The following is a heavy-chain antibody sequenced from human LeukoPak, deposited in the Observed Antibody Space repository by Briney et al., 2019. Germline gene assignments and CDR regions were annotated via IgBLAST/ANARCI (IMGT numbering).Heavy chain of an antibody. Sequence: ASVKVSCKASGGTFSSYAISWVRQAPGQGLEWMGGIIPIFGTANYAQKFQGRVTITADESTSTAYMELSSLRSEDTAVYYCASGDSLAVLDYWGQGTLVTVSS. CDR3: ASGDSLAVLDY. CDR2: IIPIFGTA. J-gene: IGHJ4*02. D-gene: IGHD2-15*01. CDR1: GGTFSSYA. V-gene: IGHV1-69*13.